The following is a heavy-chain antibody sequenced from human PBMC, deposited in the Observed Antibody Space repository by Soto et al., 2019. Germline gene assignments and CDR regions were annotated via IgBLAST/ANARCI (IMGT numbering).Heavy chain of an antibody. J-gene: IGHJ5*02. CDR2: IYYIGST. Sequence: SETLSLTCTVSGGSISSSSYYWGWSRQHPGKGLEWIGCIYYIGSTYYNPSLKSRVTISVDTSKNQFSLKLSSVTAADTAVYYCARSIHPWGQGTLVTVSS. CDR3: ARSIHP. CDR1: GGSISSSSYY. V-gene: IGHV4-31*02.